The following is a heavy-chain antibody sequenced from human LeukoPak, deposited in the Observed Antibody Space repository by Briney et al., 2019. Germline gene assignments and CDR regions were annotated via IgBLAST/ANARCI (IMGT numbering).Heavy chain of an antibody. CDR3: ASRVDYGGNSDY. J-gene: IGHJ4*02. Sequence: GGSLRLSCAASGFTVSSNYMSWVRQAPGKGLEWVANIKQDGSEKYYVDSVKGRFTISRDNAKNSLYLQMNSLRVEDTAVYYCASRVDYGGNSDYWGQGTLVTVSS. D-gene: IGHD4-23*01. CDR1: GFTVSSNY. V-gene: IGHV3-7*01. CDR2: IKQDGSEK.